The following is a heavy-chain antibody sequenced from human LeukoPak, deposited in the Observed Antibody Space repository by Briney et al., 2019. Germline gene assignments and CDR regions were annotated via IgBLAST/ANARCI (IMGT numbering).Heavy chain of an antibody. J-gene: IGHJ6*03. V-gene: IGHV1-2*02. CDR3: EPPGVTMVRGVIINYNYYYYYMDV. Sequence: RASVKVSCRASGYTFTGYYMHWVRQAPGQGLEWMGWINPNSGGTNYAQKFQGRVTMTRDTSISTAYMELSRLRSDDTAVYYCEPPGVTMVRGVIINYNYYYYYMDVWGKGTTVTISS. CDR1: GYTFTGYY. D-gene: IGHD3-10*01. CDR2: INPNSGGT.